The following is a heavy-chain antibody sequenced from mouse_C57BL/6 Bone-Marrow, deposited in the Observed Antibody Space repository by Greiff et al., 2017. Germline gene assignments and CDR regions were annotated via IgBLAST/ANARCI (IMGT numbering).Heavy chain of an antibody. CDR1: GFSINSDCY. D-gene: IGHD1-1*01. CDR3: ARGRFYGSSYDAMDY. V-gene: IGHV3-3*01. J-gene: IGHJ4*01. Sequence: EVQVVESGPSLVRPSQTLSLTCTVTGFSINSDCYWIWIRQFPGNKLEYIGYTFYSGITYYNPSLESRTYITRDTSKNQFSLKLSSVTTEDTATYYGARGRFYGSSYDAMDYWGQGTSVTVSS. CDR2: TFYSGIT.